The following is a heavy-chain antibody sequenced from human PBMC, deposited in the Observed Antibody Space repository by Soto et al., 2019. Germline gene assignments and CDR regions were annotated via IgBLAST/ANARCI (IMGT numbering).Heavy chain of an antibody. CDR2: ISPDGSIT. V-gene: IGHV3-74*01. J-gene: IGHJ4*02. CDR1: GFTFRSYW. Sequence: EVQLVESGGGLVQPGGSLRLCCAASGFTFRSYWMHWVRQAPGKGLVWVSRISPDGSITNYADSVKGRFTISRDNAKNTLFMQMNSPRAEDTAVYYCTREGATVPDYWGQGTLVTVSS. CDR3: TREGATVPDY. D-gene: IGHD1-26*01.